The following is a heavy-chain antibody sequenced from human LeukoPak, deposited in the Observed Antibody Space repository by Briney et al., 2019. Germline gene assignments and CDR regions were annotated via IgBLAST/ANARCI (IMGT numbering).Heavy chain of an antibody. V-gene: IGHV1-2*02. Sequence: GESLKISCKGSGYTFTGYYMHWVRQAPGQGLEWMGWINPNSGGTNYAQKFQGRVTMTRDTSISTAYMELSRLRSDDTAVYYCARSGVSSGWQPHYYYYGMDVWGQGTTVTVSS. CDR1: GYTFTGYY. D-gene: IGHD6-19*01. CDR3: ARSGVSSGWQPHYYYYGMDV. CDR2: INPNSGGT. J-gene: IGHJ6*02.